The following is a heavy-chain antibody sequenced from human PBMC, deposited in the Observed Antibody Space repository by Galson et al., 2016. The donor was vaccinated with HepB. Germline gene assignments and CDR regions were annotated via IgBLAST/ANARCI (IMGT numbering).Heavy chain of an antibody. D-gene: IGHD6-13*01. V-gene: IGHV3-23*01. CDR3: AKNIAVVGTGSYGMDV. CDR2: ISGSGGST. Sequence: SLRLSCAASGFTFSSYAMSWVRQAPGKGLEWVSVISGSGGSTYYADSVKGRFIISRDNSKNTLYLQMKSLRGEDTAVYYCAKNIAVVGTGSYGMDVWGQGTTVTVSS. CDR1: GFTFSSYA. J-gene: IGHJ6*02.